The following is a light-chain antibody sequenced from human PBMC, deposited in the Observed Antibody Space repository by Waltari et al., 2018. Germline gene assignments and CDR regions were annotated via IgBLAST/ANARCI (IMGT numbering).Light chain of an antibody. CDR3: QQYNNWPPWT. V-gene: IGKV3D-15*01. J-gene: IGKJ1*01. CDR2: GAS. Sequence: EIVMTQSPATLSVSPGEGATLSCRASQNINSNLAWYQQQPGQTPRLLIYGASTRAIGIPARFSGSGSGTEFTLTISSLQSEDFALYYCQQYNNWPPWTFDQGTKVEIK. CDR1: QNINSN.